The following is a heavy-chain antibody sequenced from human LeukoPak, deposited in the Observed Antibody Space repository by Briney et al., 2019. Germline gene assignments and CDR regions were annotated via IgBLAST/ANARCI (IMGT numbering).Heavy chain of an antibody. Sequence: ASVKVSCKASGYTFTGYYMHWVRQAPGQGLEWMGWINPNSGGTNYAQKFQGRVTMTRDTSISTAYIELSRLRSDDTAVYYCARSPRYCSSTSCLYLDYWGQGTLVTVSS. CDR2: INPNSGGT. J-gene: IGHJ4*02. CDR3: ARSPRYCSSTSCLYLDY. V-gene: IGHV1-2*02. D-gene: IGHD2-2*01. CDR1: GYTFTGYY.